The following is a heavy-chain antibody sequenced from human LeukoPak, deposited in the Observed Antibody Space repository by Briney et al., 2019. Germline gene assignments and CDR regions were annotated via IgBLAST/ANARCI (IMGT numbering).Heavy chain of an antibody. D-gene: IGHD6-6*01. CDR1: GYTFTGHY. CDR3: ARDVDAGSSLDY. CDR2: VHPDSGAT. V-gene: IGHV1-2*02. J-gene: IGHJ4*02. Sequence: AASVKVSCEASGYTFTGHYMHWVRQAPGQGLEWMGWVHPDSGATNYAQKFQGRVTMARDTSITTAYMELSRLRSDDTAMYYCARDVDAGSSLDYWGQGTLVTVSS.